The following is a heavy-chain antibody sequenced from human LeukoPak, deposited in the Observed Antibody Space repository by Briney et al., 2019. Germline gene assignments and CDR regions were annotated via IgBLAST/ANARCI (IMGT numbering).Heavy chain of an antibody. D-gene: IGHD1-26*01. J-gene: IGHJ4*02. CDR2: IYDSGGT. CDR3: ARQGKGYSPSFDY. CDR1: GGSISSSSYY. Sequence: SETLSLTCTVPGGSISSSSYYWGWIRQPPGKGLEWIGCIYDSGGTYYNPRVKRRVTISVDTSKNQFSLKLSSVTAAHTAVYYCARQGKGYSPSFDYWGQGTLVTVSS. V-gene: IGHV4-39*01.